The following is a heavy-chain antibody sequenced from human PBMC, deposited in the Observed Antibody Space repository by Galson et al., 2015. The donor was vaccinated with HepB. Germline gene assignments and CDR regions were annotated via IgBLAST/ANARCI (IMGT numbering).Heavy chain of an antibody. CDR1: GFTFSSYA. V-gene: IGHV3-23*01. Sequence: SLRLSCAASGFTFSSYAMSWVRQAPWKGLEWVSAISGSGGSTYYADSVKGRFTISRDNSKNTLYLQMNSLRAEDTAVYYCAKDLGIAAAGTGDYWGQGTLVTVSS. CDR2: ISGSGGST. D-gene: IGHD6-13*01. J-gene: IGHJ4*02. CDR3: AKDLGIAAAGTGDY.